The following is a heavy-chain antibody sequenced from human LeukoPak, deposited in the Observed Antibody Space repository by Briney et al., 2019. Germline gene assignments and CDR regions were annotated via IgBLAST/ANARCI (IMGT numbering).Heavy chain of an antibody. D-gene: IGHD5-18*01. V-gene: IGHV3-23*01. CDR2: ICGSGGSP. CDR1: GFTFGSHA. CDR3: GKTTVGYSSGQKPAWPVDY. J-gene: IGHJ4*02. Sequence: PGGSLILSSEASGFTFGSHARYWFRRAPRKGREGVAGICGSGGSPHDADPVKGRFTITRDNSRNAVYLQINSLRAEDTAVYYCGKTTVGYSSGQKPAWPVDYRGQGTLVTVSS.